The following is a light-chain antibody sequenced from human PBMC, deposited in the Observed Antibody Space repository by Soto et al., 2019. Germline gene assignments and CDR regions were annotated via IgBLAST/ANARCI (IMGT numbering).Light chain of an antibody. Sequence: EIVLTQSTSTLSLSPGERATLPCRASQSVSSGYLAWYQQKPGQTPRLLIYEASSRATGIPDRFTGSGSGTDFTLTISSLEPEDFGVYYCQQVSNLPPVTFGGGSMVDI. CDR2: EAS. CDR1: QSVSSGY. CDR3: QQVSNLPPVT. J-gene: IGKJ4*01. V-gene: IGKV3D-20*02.